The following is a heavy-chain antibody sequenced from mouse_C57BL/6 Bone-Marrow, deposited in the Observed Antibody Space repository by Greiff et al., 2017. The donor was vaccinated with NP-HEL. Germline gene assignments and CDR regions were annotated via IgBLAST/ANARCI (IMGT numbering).Heavy chain of an antibody. J-gene: IGHJ3*01. V-gene: IGHV1-64*01. CDR3: AIWTYYYVGAWFAY. D-gene: IGHD1-1*01. CDR1: GYTFTSYG. CDR2: IHPNSGST. Sequence: QVQLQQPGAELVKPGASVKLSCKASGYTFTSYGMHWVKQRPGQGLEWIGMIHPNSGSTNYNEKFKSKATLTADKSSSTAYMPLSSLTSEDSAVXDCAIWTYYYVGAWFAYWGQGTLVTVSA.